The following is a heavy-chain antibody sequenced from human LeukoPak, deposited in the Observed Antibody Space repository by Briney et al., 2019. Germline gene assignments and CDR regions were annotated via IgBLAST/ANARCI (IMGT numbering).Heavy chain of an antibody. D-gene: IGHD6-19*01. Sequence: GASVKVSCKASGYTFTNYDINWVRQATGQGLEWMGWMNPNSGNTGYAQRFQGRVTMTRDTSINTAYMELSSLRSDDTAVYYCARDGSGPPPFDSWGQGTLVTVSS. J-gene: IGHJ4*02. CDR1: GYTFTNYD. V-gene: IGHV1-8*01. CDR3: ARDGSGPPPFDS. CDR2: MNPNSGNT.